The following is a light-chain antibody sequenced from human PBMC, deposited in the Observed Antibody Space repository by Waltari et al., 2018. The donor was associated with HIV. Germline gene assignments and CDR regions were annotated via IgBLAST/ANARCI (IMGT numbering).Light chain of an antibody. CDR1: QGVSSRY. CDR3: QQYGDSPYT. V-gene: IGKV3-20*01. J-gene: IGKJ2*01. CDR2: GAS. Sequence: EVVLTQSPGTLSLSPGERATLSCRASQGVSSRYLAWYQQKPGQAPRLLIYGASTRAAGISDRFRGSGSGTDLGVTITRLEPEDSAVYHCQQYGDSPYTFGQGTKLEI.